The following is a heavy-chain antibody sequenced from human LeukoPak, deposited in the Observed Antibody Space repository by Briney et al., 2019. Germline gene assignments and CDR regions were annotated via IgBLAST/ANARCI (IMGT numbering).Heavy chain of an antibody. Sequence: XXTGQGLEWMGWMNPNSGNTGYAQKFQGRVTMTRNTSISTAYMELSSLRSEDTAVYYCARGRVDSDFDYWGQGTLVTVSS. J-gene: IGHJ4*02. CDR3: ARGRVDSDFDY. D-gene: IGHD5-18*01. CDR2: MNPNSGNT. V-gene: IGHV1-8*01.